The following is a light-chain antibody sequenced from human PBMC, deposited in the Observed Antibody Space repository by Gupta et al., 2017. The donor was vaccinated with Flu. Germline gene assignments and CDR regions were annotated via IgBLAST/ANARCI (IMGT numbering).Light chain of an antibody. CDR3: QAWDSGTCG. CDR1: KLGDIY. CDR2: QDN. J-gene: IGLJ2*01. Sequence: SYELTQPPSVSVSPGQTASITCSGDKLGDIYVSWYQQKPRQSPVLVMYQDNQRPSGIPERFSGSNSGNTATLTISGTQAMDEADYYCQAWDSGTCGFGGGTKLTVL. V-gene: IGLV3-1*01.